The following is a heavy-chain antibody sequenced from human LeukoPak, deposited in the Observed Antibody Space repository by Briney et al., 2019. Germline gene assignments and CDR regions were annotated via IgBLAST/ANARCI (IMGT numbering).Heavy chain of an antibody. V-gene: IGHV3-9*01. CDR1: GFTFEDYA. Sequence: GRSLRLSCAASGFTFEDYAMHWVRQAPGKGLEWVSGISWNSGSIGYADSVKGRFTISRDNAKNSLYLQMNSLRAEDTALYYCAGQVVVVAATDWFDPWGQGTLVTVSS. D-gene: IGHD2-15*01. CDR3: AGQVVVVAATDWFDP. J-gene: IGHJ5*02. CDR2: ISWNSGSI.